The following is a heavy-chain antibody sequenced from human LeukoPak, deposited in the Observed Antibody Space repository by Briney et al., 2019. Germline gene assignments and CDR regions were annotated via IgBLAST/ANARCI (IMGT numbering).Heavy chain of an antibody. Sequence: GGALILSCASSGFNFDDYGMSWVHQAPGSGLEWVSGINWNGDSIGYADSVKGRFTISRDNAKNSLYLQMNSLRAEDTAMYYCVREHNDFGDYGPSLTVGDTFHSWGQGTMVTVSS. D-gene: IGHD4-17*01. CDR3: VREHNDFGDYGPSLTVGDTFHS. CDR2: INWNGDSI. J-gene: IGHJ3*02. CDR1: GFNFDDYG. V-gene: IGHV3-20*04.